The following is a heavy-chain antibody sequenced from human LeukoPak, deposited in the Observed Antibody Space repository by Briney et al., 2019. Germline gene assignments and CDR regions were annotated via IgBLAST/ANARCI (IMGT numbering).Heavy chain of an antibody. CDR2: ISGSGSTI. D-gene: IGHD6-25*01. CDR3: ARGSTSSGWRIDY. J-gene: IGHJ4*02. V-gene: IGHV3-48*02. Sequence: GGSLRLSCAASGFTFSSSAMNWVRQAPGKGLEWVSYISGSGSTIYYADSLKGRFTISRDNAKNSLYLQMNSLRDEDTAMYYCARGSTSSGWRIDYWGQGTLVTVSS. CDR1: GFTFSSSA.